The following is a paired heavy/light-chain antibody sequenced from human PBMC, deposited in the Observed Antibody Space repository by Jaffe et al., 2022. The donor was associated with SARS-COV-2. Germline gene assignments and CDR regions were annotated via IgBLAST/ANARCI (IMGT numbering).Light chain of an antibody. Sequence: SLKLTQPRSVSVSPGQTANITCGGDKLGDQFASWYQQKPGQSPVLVIYQDAKRPSWIPERFSGSNSGNTATLTISGAQATDEADYHCQAWDGSAYVVFGGGTKLTVL. J-gene: IGLJ2*01. CDR2: QDA. CDR1: KLGDQF. V-gene: IGLV3-1*01. CDR3: QAWDGSAYVV.
Heavy chain of an antibody. Sequence: EVQVVESGGGLVKPGESLRLSCAASGIRFSDAWMTWVRQAPGKGLEWVGRIKSKEDGGTTYYAEAVKGRFTISRDDSKSMLYLQMDSLKTEDTAVYFCATSMVARKTTGQLDYWGRGTLVTVSS. J-gene: IGHJ4*02. V-gene: IGHV3-15*06. CDR1: GIRFSDAW. CDR3: ATSMVARKTTGQLDY. CDR2: IKSKEDGGTT. D-gene: IGHD2-8*01.